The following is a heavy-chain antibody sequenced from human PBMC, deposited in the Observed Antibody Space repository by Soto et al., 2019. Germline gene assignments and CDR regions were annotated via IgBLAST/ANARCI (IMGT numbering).Heavy chain of an antibody. Sequence: PSQTLSLTCAISGDSVSSNSAAWNWIRQSPSRGLEWLGRTYYRSKWYNDYAVSVKSRITINPDTSKNHFSLQLNSVTPEDTAVYYCARDPTCLLYSGYDIPDLMAVCGQGSSVTVSS. J-gene: IGHJ6*02. V-gene: IGHV6-1*01. D-gene: IGHD5-12*01. CDR3: ARDPTCLLYSGYDIPDLMAV. CDR1: GDSVSSNSAA. CDR2: TYYRSKWYN.